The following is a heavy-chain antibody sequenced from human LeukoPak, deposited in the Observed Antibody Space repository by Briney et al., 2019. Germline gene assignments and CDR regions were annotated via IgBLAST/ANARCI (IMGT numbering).Heavy chain of an antibody. D-gene: IGHD2-15*01. V-gene: IGHV1-18*04. CDR3: ARNLLGSHSPDY. CDR2: ISAYNGNT. CDR1: VYTFTSYG. J-gene: IGHJ4*02. Sequence: ASVKVSCKASVYTFTSYGINWVRQPPGQGLEWMGLISAYNGNTNNANKLQGRVTITTGTSTSTAYMELRSMRSEDTAVYYCARNLLGSHSPDYWGQGTLVSVSS.